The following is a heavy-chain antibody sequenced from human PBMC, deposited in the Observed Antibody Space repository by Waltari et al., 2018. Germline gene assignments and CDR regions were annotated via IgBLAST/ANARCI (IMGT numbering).Heavy chain of an antibody. CDR3: TTLDAPWGGG. D-gene: IGHD1-26*01. J-gene: IGHJ4*02. CDR1: GLTFAPAW. Sequence: EVQMVESGGGSVRPGQSLRLSCVASGLTFAPAWLTWVRQAPGKGLEWVGRIQSKSDGYRTDFAAPVKGRFSISRDDSRNTVYLQMNSLRNEDTALYYCTTLDAPWGGGWGQGTLVTVSS. V-gene: IGHV3-15*01. CDR2: IQSKSDGYRT.